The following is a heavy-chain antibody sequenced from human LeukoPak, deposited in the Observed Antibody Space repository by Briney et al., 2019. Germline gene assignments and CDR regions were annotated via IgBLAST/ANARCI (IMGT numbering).Heavy chain of an antibody. CDR3: ARGRGVVVPAAIWRPYYYYYGMDV. CDR2: MNPNSGNT. D-gene: IGHD2-2*01. CDR1: GYTFTSYD. Sequence: ASVKVSCKASGYTFTSYDINWVRQATGQGLEWMGWMNPNSGNTGYAQKFQGRVTMTRNTSISTAYMELSSLRSEDTAVYYCARGRGVVVPAAIWRPYYYYYGMDVWGQGTTVTVSS. V-gene: IGHV1-8*01. J-gene: IGHJ6*02.